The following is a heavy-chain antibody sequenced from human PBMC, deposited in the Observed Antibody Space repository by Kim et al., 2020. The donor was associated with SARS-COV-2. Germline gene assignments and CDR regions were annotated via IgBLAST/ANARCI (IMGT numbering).Heavy chain of an antibody. Sequence: GGSLRLSCTTSGFTFGDYGMAWFRQAPGKGLEWVGFIRSRSRGGTSDYAASVKGRFSISSDESKSIAYLHMNSLKTEDTAVYYCTRDLHGDYNTFDYWG. CDR2: IRSRSRGGTS. CDR1: GFTFGDYG. CDR3: TRDLHGDYNTFDY. J-gene: IGHJ4*01. D-gene: IGHD4-17*01. V-gene: IGHV3-49*03.